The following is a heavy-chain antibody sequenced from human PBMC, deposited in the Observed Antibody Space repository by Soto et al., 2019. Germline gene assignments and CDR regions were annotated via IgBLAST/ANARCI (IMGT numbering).Heavy chain of an antibody. D-gene: IGHD5-18*01. J-gene: IGHJ6*03. Sequence: GASVKVSCKVSGYTLTELSMHWVRQAPGKGLEWMGGFDPEDGETIYAQKFQGRVTMTEDTSTDTAYMELSSLRSEDTAVYYCATGRRSGYSYGWVDYYYMDVWGKGTTVTVSS. CDR2: FDPEDGET. CDR1: GYTLTELS. CDR3: ATGRRSGYSYGWVDYYYMDV. V-gene: IGHV1-24*01.